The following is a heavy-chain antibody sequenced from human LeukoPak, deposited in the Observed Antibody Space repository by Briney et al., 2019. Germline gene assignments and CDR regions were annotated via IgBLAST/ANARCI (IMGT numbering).Heavy chain of an antibody. V-gene: IGHV3-66*01. CDR2: IYSGGST. Sequence: GGSLRLSCAASGFTVSSNYMSWVRQAPGKGLGWVSVIYSGGSTYYADSVKGRFTISRDNSKNTLYLQMNSLRAEDTAVYYCARAPYYDYVWGSYRREYYFDYWGQGTLVTVSS. CDR1: GFTVSSNY. J-gene: IGHJ4*02. D-gene: IGHD3-16*02. CDR3: ARAPYYDYVWGSYRREYYFDY.